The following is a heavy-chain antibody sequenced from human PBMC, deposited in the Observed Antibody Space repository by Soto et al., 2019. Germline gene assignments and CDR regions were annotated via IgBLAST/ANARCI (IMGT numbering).Heavy chain of an antibody. J-gene: IGHJ5*02. CDR1: GYNFTSLY. CDR2: INTGNGYT. V-gene: IGHV1-3*04. D-gene: IGHD2-15*01. CDR3: AREVVVSGTNWFDP. Sequence: ASVKVSCKASGYNFTSLYAHWVRQAPGQRLEWMGRINTGNGYTKYSQKFQGRVTITTDTSTSTSYMEVSSLISEDTAVYYCAREVVVSGTNWFDPWGQGTLVTVSS.